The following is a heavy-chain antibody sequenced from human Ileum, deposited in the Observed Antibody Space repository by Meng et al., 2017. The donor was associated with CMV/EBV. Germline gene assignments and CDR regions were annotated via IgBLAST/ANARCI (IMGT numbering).Heavy chain of an antibody. CDR1: GFTFSNAW. V-gene: IGHV3-15*01. CDR3: TTEWGLKSGGLMYYFDY. CDR2: IKSKTDGGTT. Sequence: GGSLRLSCAASGFTFSNAWMSWVRQAPGKGLEWVGRIKSKTDGGTTDYAAPVKGRFTISGDDSKNTLYLQMNSLKTEDTAVYYCTTEWGLKSGGLMYYFDYWGQGTLVTVSS. J-gene: IGHJ4*02. D-gene: IGHD2-8*02.